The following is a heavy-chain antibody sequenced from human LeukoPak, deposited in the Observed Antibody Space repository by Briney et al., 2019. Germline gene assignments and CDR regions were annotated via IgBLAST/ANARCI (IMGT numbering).Heavy chain of an antibody. Sequence: GGSLRLSCAASGFTFSSYGMHWVRQAPGKGLEWVSTISRNGDRTYYADSVKGRFTISRDNSKNTVYLQMNNVRSEDTAIYYCAKDLGFGGSTLDFWGQGTLGTVSS. D-gene: IGHD1-26*01. CDR2: ISRNGDRT. CDR1: GFTFSSYG. V-gene: IGHV3-23*01. CDR3: AKDLGFGGSTLDF. J-gene: IGHJ4*02.